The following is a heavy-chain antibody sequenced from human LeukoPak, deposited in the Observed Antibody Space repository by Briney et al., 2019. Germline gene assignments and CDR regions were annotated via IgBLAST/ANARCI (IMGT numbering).Heavy chain of an antibody. V-gene: IGHV3-33*01. J-gene: IGHJ6*02. D-gene: IGHD3-3*01. Sequence: GRSLRLSCAASGFTFSSYGMHWVRQAPGKGLEWVAVIWYDGSNKYYADSVKGRFTISRDNSKNTLYLQMNSLRAEDTAVYYCARDVAIFGVVPKYGMDVWGQGTTVTVS. CDR1: GFTFSSYG. CDR3: ARDVAIFGVVPKYGMDV. CDR2: IWYDGSNK.